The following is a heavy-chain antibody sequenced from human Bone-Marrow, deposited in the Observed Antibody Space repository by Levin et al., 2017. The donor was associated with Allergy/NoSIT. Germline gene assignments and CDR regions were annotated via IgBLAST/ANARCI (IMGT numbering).Heavy chain of an antibody. Sequence: SETLSLTCTVSGGSISSGGYYWSWIRQQPGKGLEWIWYIYYSGNTYYNPSLKSRVMISVDTSKNQFSLKVSSVTAADTAVYYCAREDGSTIDYWGQGILVTVSS. CDR3: AREDGSTIDY. CDR1: GGSISSGGYY. J-gene: IGHJ4*02. CDR2: IYYSGNT. D-gene: IGHD1/OR15-1a*01. V-gene: IGHV4-31*03.